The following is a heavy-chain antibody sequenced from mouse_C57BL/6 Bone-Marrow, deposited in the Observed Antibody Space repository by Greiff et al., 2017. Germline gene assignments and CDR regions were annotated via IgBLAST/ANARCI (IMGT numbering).Heavy chain of an antibody. D-gene: IGHD1-1*01. CDR1: GYAFSSSW. Sequence: QVQLQQSGPELVKPGASVKISCKASGYAFSSSWMNWVKQRPGKGLEWIGRIYPGDGDTNYNGKFKGKATLTADKSSSTAYMQLSSLTSEDSAVYFCARGIYYYGSSDYFDYWGQGTTLTVSS. CDR2: IYPGDGDT. J-gene: IGHJ2*01. V-gene: IGHV1-82*01. CDR3: ARGIYYYGSSDYFDY.